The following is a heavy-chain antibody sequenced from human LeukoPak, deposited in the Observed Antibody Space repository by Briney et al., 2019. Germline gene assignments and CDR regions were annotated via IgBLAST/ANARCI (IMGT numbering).Heavy chain of an antibody. V-gene: IGHV3-23*01. CDR2: ISGSGGST. Sequence: GGSLRHSCAASGFTFSSYAMSWVRQAPGKGLEWVSAISGSGGSTYYADSVKGRFTISRDNSKNTLYLQMNSLRAEDTAVYYCAKVPFYDYGRDAFGIWGQGTMVTVSS. J-gene: IGHJ3*02. CDR3: AKVPFYDYGRDAFGI. D-gene: IGHD4-17*01. CDR1: GFTFSSYA.